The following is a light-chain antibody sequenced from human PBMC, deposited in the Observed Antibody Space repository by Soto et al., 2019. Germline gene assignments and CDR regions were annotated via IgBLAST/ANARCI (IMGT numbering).Light chain of an antibody. CDR3: QQYYISWS. Sequence: IQMTQSPSTLSASLGDRVTITCRASQFVSIVLGWYQQKPGKVPKLLIFDVSILASGVPSRFSGSGSGTEFTLTISSLQPEDFATYSCQQYYISWSFGQGSEV. CDR1: QFVSIV. V-gene: IGKV1-5*01. J-gene: IGKJ1*01. CDR2: DVS.